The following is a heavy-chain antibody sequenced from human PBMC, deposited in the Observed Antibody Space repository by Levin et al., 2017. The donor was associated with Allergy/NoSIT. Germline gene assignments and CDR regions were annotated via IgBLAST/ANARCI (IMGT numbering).Heavy chain of an antibody. Sequence: GESLKISCAASGFTFSDYYMSWIRQAPGKGLEWVSYISSSGSTIYYADSVKGRFTISRDNAKNSLYLQMNSLRAEDTAVYYCARYCTNGVLYYFDYWGQGTLVTVSS. CDR1: GFTFSDYY. CDR2: ISSSGSTI. V-gene: IGHV3-11*01. CDR3: ARYCTNGVLYYFDY. D-gene: IGHD2-8*01. J-gene: IGHJ4*02.